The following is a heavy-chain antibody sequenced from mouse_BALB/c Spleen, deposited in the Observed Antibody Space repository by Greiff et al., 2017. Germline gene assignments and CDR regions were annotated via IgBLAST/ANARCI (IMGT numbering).Heavy chain of an antibody. CDR2: IDPETGGT. V-gene: IGHV1-15*01. Sequence: QVHVKQSGAELVRPGASVTLSCKASGYTFTDYEMHWVKQTPVHGLEWIGAIDPETGGTAYNQKFKGKATLTADKSSSTAYMELRSLTSEDSAVYYCTRDYYGFAMDYWGQGTSVTVSS. CDR1: GYTFTDYE. D-gene: IGHD1-1*01. J-gene: IGHJ4*01. CDR3: TRDYYGFAMDY.